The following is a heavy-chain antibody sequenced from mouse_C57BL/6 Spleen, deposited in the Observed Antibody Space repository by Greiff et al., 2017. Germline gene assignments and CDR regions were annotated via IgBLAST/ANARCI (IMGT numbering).Heavy chain of an antibody. V-gene: IGHV10-3*01. CDR3: GSAYYSNYWFAY. CDR1: GFTFNTYA. D-gene: IGHD2-5*01. Sequence: EVQVVESGGGLVQPKGSLKLSCAASGFTFNTYAMHWVRQAPGKGLEWVARIRSKGSNYTTYSADSVKDRFTISRDDSQSMLYLQMINLITADTAMYYCGSAYYSNYWFAYWGQGTLVTVSA. CDR2: IRSKGSNYTT. J-gene: IGHJ3*01.